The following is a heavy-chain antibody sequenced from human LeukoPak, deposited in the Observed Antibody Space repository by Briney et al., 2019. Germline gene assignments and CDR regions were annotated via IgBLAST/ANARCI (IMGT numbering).Heavy chain of an antibody. Sequence: WASVKVSCKASGYTFTGYYMHWVRQAPGPGLEWMGWINPNSGGTNYAQKFQGRVTMTRDTSISTASMELSRLRSDDTAVYYCAREDAAGIAAAGTCYYGMDVWGQGTTVTVSS. CDR3: AREDAAGIAAAGTCYYGMDV. V-gene: IGHV1-2*02. CDR2: INPNSGGT. CDR1: GYTFTGYY. D-gene: IGHD6-13*01. J-gene: IGHJ6*02.